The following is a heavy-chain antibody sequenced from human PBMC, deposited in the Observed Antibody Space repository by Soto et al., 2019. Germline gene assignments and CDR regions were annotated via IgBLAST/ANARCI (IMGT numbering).Heavy chain of an antibody. D-gene: IGHD2-15*01. J-gene: IGHJ4*02. CDR2: INHSGSS. CDR1: GGSFSGYY. CDR3: ARGISLIVEVHRDAPDKYYFDS. Sequence: SETLSLTCAVYGGSFSGYYWSWIRQSPGKGLEWVGEINHSGSSISNPSLKSRVTISVDTSKNQFSLKLRSVTAADTAAYYCARGISLIVEVHRDAPDKYYFDSWSQGTLVTVSS. V-gene: IGHV4-34*01.